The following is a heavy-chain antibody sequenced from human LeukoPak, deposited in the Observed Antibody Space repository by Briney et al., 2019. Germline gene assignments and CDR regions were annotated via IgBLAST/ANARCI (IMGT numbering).Heavy chain of an antibody. CDR1: GGTFSSYA. V-gene: IGHV1-69*13. J-gene: IGHJ4*02. CDR3: AREGSSEFDY. D-gene: IGHD6-6*01. Sequence: ASVKVSCKASGGTFSSYAISWVRQAPGQGLEWMGGIIPIFGTANYAQKFQGRVTITADESTSTAYMELSRLRSDDTAAYYCAREGSSEFDYWGQGTLVTVSS. CDR2: IIPIFGTA.